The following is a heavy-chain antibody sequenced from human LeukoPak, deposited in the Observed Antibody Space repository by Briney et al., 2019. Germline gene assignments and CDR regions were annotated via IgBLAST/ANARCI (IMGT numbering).Heavy chain of an antibody. CDR2: IYYSGST. J-gene: IGHJ5*02. CDR1: GGSISSGGYY. D-gene: IGHD2-2*02. CDR3: ARRGHGYCSSTSCYMASDNWFDP. V-gene: IGHV4-31*03. Sequence: PSETLSLTCTVSGGSISSGGYYWSWLRQHPGKGLEWIGYIYYSGSTYYNPSLKSRVTISVDTSKNQFSLKLSSVTAADTAVYYCARRGHGYCSSTSCYMASDNWFDPWGQGTLVTVSS.